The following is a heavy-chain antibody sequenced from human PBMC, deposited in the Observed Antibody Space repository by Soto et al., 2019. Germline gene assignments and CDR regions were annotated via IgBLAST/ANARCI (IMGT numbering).Heavy chain of an antibody. Sequence: QVQLVESGGGVVQPGRSLRLSCAASGFTFSSYAMHWVRQAPGKGLEWVAVISSDGSNKNYAESVKGRFTISRDNSKNTQHLQMNSLRAEDTAVYYCAKDEDTAMGNGLDAFDIWGQGTMVTVSS. J-gene: IGHJ3*02. D-gene: IGHD5-18*01. CDR3: AKDEDTAMGNGLDAFDI. V-gene: IGHV3-30*18. CDR1: GFTFSSYA. CDR2: ISSDGSNK.